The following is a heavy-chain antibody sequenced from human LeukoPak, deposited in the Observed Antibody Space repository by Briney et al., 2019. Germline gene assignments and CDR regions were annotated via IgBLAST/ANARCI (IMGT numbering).Heavy chain of an antibody. V-gene: IGHV1-2*02. J-gene: IGHJ4*02. CDR3: VVSNLAAGAAFYS. CDR1: GYTFTAYY. D-gene: IGHD6-13*01. CDR2: IKCDSGGT. Sequence: ASVKVSCKASGYTFTAYYMDWVRQAPGHGLEWMGWIKCDSGGTEYSRNYRGRVTMTRDTSISTAYMELTRLTSDDTAVYYCVVSNLAAGAAFYSWGQGTQVTVSS.